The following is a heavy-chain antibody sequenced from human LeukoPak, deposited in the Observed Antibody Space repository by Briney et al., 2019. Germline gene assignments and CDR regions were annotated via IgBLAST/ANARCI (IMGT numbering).Heavy chain of an antibody. J-gene: IGHJ4*02. Sequence: ASVKVSCKASGYTFSCYYMHWVRQAPGQGLEWMGWINPNSGGTNYAQKFQGRVTMTRDTSISTAYMELSRLSSDDTAVYYCARDSCSSTSCLSIDDYWGQGTLVTVSS. CDR2: INPNSGGT. V-gene: IGHV1-2*02. CDR1: GYTFSCYY. D-gene: IGHD2-2*01. CDR3: ARDSCSSTSCLSIDDY.